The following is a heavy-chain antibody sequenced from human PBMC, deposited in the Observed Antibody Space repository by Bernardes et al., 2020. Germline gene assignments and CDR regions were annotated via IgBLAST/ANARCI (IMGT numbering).Heavy chain of an antibody. J-gene: IGHJ6*02. CDR1: GYTFTSYA. CDR3: ARRTYYYDSSGYPYYGMDV. CDR2: INTNTGNP. D-gene: IGHD3-22*01. Sequence: ASVKVSCKASGYTFTSYAMNWVRQAPGQGLEWMGWINTNTGNPTYAQGFTGRFVFSLDTSVSTAYLQISSLKAEDTAVYYCARRTYYYDSSGYPYYGMDVWGQGTTVTVSS. V-gene: IGHV7-4-1*02.